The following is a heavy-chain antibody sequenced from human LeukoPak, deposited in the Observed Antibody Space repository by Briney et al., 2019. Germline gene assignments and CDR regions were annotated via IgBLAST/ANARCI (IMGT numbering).Heavy chain of an antibody. CDR3: ARGRKLFPLDY. V-gene: IGHV4-30-2*01. Sequence: SQTLSHTCAVSGGSISSGGYSWSWIRQPPGKGLEWIGYIYHSGSTYYNPSLKSRVTISVDRSKNQFSLKLSSVTAADTAVYYCARGRKLFPLDYWGQGTLVTVSS. CDR1: GGSISSGGYS. J-gene: IGHJ4*02. CDR2: IYHSGST. D-gene: IGHD2-21*01.